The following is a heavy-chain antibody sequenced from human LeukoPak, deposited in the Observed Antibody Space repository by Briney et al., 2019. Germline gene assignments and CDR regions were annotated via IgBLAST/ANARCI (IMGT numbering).Heavy chain of an antibody. CDR2: IYYSGST. Sequence: PSETLPLTCTVSGGSISSSSYYWGWIRQPPGKGLEWIGSIYYSGSTYYNPSLKSRVTISVDTSKNQFSLKLSSVTAADTAVYYCASGVDYYGSSGEVSDYWGQGTLVTVSS. J-gene: IGHJ4*02. D-gene: IGHD3-22*01. CDR1: GGSISSSSYY. V-gene: IGHV4-39*07. CDR3: ASGVDYYGSSGEVSDY.